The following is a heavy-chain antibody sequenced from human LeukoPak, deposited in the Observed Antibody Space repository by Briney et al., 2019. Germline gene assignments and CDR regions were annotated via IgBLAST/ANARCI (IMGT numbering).Heavy chain of an antibody. CDR3: ARVTILDEYYYDSSGYYSDAFDI. CDR1: GFTFSRYS. V-gene: IGHV3-21*01. CDR2: ISSSSSSYI. D-gene: IGHD3-22*01. J-gene: IGHJ3*02. Sequence: PGGSLRLSCAASGFTFSRYSMNWVRQAPGKGLEWVSSISSSSSSYIYYADSVKGRFTISRDNAKNSPYLQMNSLRAEDTAVYYCARVTILDEYYYDSSGYYSDAFDIWGQGTMVTVSS.